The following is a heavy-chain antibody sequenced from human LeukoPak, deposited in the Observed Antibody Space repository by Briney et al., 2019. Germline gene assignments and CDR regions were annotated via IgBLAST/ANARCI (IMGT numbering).Heavy chain of an antibody. CDR3: AKDRNGYNSSPHDF. CDR2: INEDGSTT. CDR1: GFTFSSNW. Sequence: GGSLRLSCAASGFTFSSNWMHWVRHAPGKGLVWVSRINEDGSTTNYADSVKGRSTIFRDNAKNTLYLQMSSLRAEDTALYYCAKDRNGYNSSPHDFWGQGTLVTVSS. D-gene: IGHD5-24*01. V-gene: IGHV3-74*01. J-gene: IGHJ4*02.